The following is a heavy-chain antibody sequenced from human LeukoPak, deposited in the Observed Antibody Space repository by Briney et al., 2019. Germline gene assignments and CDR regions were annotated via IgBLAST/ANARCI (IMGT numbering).Heavy chain of an antibody. Sequence: SETLSLTCAVYGGSFSGYYWSWIRQPPGKGLEWIWEINHSGSTNYNPSLKSRVTISVDTSKNQFSLKLSSVTAADTAVYYCARWDLGYCSSTSCYPTFRRYYYYGMDVWGQGTTVTVSS. D-gene: IGHD2-2*01. J-gene: IGHJ6*02. CDR2: INHSGST. CDR3: ARWDLGYCSSTSCYPTFRRYYYYGMDV. CDR1: GGSFSGYY. V-gene: IGHV4-34*01.